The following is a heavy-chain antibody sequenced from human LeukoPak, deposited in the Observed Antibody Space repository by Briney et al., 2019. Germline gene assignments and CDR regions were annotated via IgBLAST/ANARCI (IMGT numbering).Heavy chain of an antibody. CDR1: GYTFTSYY. J-gene: IGHJ2*01. V-gene: IGHV1-46*01. CDR3: ARADPTRYFDL. CDR2: INLSGGST. Sequence: GASVKVSCKASGYTFTSYYMHWVRQAPGQGLEWMGIINLSGGSTSFAQKFQVRVTMTRDTSTSTVYMELSSLRSEDTAVYYCARADPTRYFDLWGRGTLVTVSS.